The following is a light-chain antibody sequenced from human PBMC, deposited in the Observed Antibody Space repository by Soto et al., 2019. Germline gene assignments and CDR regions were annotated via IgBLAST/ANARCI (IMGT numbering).Light chain of an antibody. CDR3: QTWGSGILV. CDR1: SGHIDYA. J-gene: IGLJ2*01. Sequence: QPVLTQSPSASASLGASVKVTCTLSSGHIDYAIAWHQQQPEKGPRYLMKLNSDGSHINGDGIPGRFSGSSSGAERYLTISSLQSDDEADYYCQTWGSGILVFGGGTKLTVL. CDR2: LNSDGSH. V-gene: IGLV4-69*01.